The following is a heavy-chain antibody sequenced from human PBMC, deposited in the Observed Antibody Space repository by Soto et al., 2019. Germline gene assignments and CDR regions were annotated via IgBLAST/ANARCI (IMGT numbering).Heavy chain of an antibody. Sequence: QVQLVQSGAEVKKPGSSVQVSCKASGGTFSSYAISWVRQAPGQGLEWMGGIIPIFGTANYAQKFQGRVTITADKSTSTAYMELSSLRSEDTAVYYCARAYYDILTGYYRSGAFDIWGQGTMVTVSS. CDR3: ARAYYDILTGYYRSGAFDI. J-gene: IGHJ3*02. CDR1: GGTFSSYA. V-gene: IGHV1-69*06. CDR2: IIPIFGTA. D-gene: IGHD3-9*01.